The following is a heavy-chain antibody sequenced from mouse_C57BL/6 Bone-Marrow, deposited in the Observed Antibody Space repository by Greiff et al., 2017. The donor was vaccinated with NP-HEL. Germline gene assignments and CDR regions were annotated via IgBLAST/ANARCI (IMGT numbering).Heavy chain of an antibody. Sequence: EVQLQQSGPELVKPGASVKISCKASGYSFTGYYMNWVKQSPEKSLEWIGEINPSTGGTTYNQKFKAKATLTVDKSSSTAYMQLKSLTSEDSAVYYCARTWARAMDYWGQGTSVTVSS. CDR2: INPSTGGT. CDR3: ARTWARAMDY. V-gene: IGHV1-42*01. J-gene: IGHJ4*01. CDR1: GYSFTGYY. D-gene: IGHD4-1*01.